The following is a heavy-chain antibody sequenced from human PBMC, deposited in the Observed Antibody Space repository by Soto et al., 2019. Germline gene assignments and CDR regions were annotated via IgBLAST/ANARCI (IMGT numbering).Heavy chain of an antibody. V-gene: IGHV3-74*01. Sequence: GGSLRLSCAASGFTFSSYWMHWVRQAPGKGLVWVSRINSDGSSTSYADSVKGRFTISRDNAKNTLYLQMNSLRAEDTAVYYCARPLYSSGYYFPFDYWGQGTLVTVSS. CDR2: INSDGSST. D-gene: IGHD3-22*01. CDR1: GFTFSSYW. J-gene: IGHJ4*02. CDR3: ARPLYSSGYYFPFDY.